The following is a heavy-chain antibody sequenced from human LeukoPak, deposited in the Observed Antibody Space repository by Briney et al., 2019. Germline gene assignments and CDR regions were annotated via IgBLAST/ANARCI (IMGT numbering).Heavy chain of an antibody. J-gene: IGHJ6*03. CDR2: IDYNGNT. V-gene: IGHV4-39*07. D-gene: IGHD3-10*01. CDR1: GGSIRSSNYC. Sequence: SETLSLTCTVSGGSIRSSNYCWGWIRQPPGKGLEWIGSIDYNGNTNYNPSLKSRVTISVDTSKNQFSLKLSSVTAADTAVYYCARVTESYGSGRRHNYYYYYMDVWGKGTTVTISS. CDR3: ARVTESYGSGRRHNYYYYYMDV.